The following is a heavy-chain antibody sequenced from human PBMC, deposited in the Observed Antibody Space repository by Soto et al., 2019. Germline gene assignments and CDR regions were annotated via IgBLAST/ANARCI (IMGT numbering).Heavy chain of an antibody. CDR2: ISGNGGST. CDR3: AKGYGDSLYYYLDV. D-gene: IGHD4-17*01. CDR1: GFTFSNYA. J-gene: IGHJ6*03. V-gene: IGHV3-23*01. Sequence: GGSLRLSCAASGFTFSNYAMTWVRQAPGKGLEWVSVISGNGGSTSFAASVKGRFTISRDNSKNTLYLQMDSLRADDTAVYYCAKGYGDSLYYYLDVWGKGTTVTVSS.